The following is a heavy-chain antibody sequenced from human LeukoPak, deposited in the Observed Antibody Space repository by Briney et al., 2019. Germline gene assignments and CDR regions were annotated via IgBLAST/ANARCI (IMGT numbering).Heavy chain of an antibody. CDR3: ARDPVVPAAIPIYYMDV. CDR2: ISSSSSTI. Sequence: PGGSLRLSCAASGFTFSSYSMNWVRQAPGKGLEWVSYISSSSSTIYYADSVKGRFTISRDNAKNSLYLQMNSLRAEDTAVYYCARDPVVPAAIPIYYMDVWGKGTTVTVSS. V-gene: IGHV3-48*01. D-gene: IGHD2-2*02. J-gene: IGHJ6*03. CDR1: GFTFSSYS.